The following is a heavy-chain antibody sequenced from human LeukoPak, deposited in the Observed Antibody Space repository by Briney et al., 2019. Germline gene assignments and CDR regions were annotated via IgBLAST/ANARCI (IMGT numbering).Heavy chain of an antibody. D-gene: IGHD3-10*01. CDR2: ISSSGGST. CDR1: GFTFSSYA. Sequence: RPGGSLRLSCAASGFTFSSYAMSWVRQAPGKGLEWVSAISSSGGSTYYADSVKGRFTISRDNSKNTLYLQMNSLRAEDTAVYYCAKSNAPLWFGELSPFDYWGQGTLVTVSS. V-gene: IGHV3-23*01. CDR3: AKSNAPLWFGELSPFDY. J-gene: IGHJ4*02.